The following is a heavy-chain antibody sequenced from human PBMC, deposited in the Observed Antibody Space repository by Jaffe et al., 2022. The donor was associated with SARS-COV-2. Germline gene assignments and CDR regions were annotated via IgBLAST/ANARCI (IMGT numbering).Heavy chain of an antibody. CDR1: GGTFSSYA. Sequence: QVQLVQSGAEVKKPGSSVKVSCKASGGTFSSYAISWVRQAPGQGLEWMGGIIPIFGTANYAQKFQGRVTITADESTSTAYMELSSLRSEDTAVYYCARDAAYPPTTVTTWGYFQHWGQGTLVTVSS. J-gene: IGHJ1*01. V-gene: IGHV1-69*01. CDR3: ARDAAYPPTTVTTWGYFQH. D-gene: IGHD4-17*01. CDR2: IIPIFGTA.